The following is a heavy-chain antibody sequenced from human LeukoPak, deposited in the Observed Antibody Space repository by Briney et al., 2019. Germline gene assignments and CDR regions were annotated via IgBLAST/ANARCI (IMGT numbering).Heavy chain of an antibody. Sequence: PSETLSLTRMRSLGFLSSYYWSLILHPAAHRQGWIGSIYHSGSTNYNPSLKSRVTISVDTSKNQFSLKPSSVTAADTAVYYCARTAAAALYSCDYWGQGTLVTVSS. J-gene: IGHJ4*02. CDR2: IYHSGST. CDR3: ARTAAAALYSCDY. V-gene: IGHV4-4*07. CDR1: LGFLSSYY. D-gene: IGHD6-13*01.